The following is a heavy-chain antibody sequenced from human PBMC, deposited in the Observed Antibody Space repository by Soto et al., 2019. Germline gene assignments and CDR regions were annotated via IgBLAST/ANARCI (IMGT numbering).Heavy chain of an antibody. CDR2: IYWNDDK. V-gene: IGHV2-5*01. D-gene: IGHD2-2*01. CDR1: GVSLNTIGVG. J-gene: IGHJ5*02. CDR3: AHRQRPDCSSTSCSNWFDP. Sequence: QITLKESGPTLVKPTQPLTLTCTFSGVSLNTIGVGVGWIRQPPGKALEWLALIYWNDDKRYSPSLKSRLTITKDTSKNQVVLTMTNMDPVDTATYYCAHRQRPDCSSTSCSNWFDPWGQGTLVTVSS.